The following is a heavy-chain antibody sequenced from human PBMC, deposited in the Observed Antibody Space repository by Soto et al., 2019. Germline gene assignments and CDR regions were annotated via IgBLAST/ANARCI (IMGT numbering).Heavy chain of an antibody. CDR3: ARGAPTTGTTGPYYYSMDV. D-gene: IGHD1-1*01. Sequence: ASVKVSCKASGYTFTSYAMHWVRQAPGQRLEGMGWINAGNGNTKYSQKFQGRVTITRDTSASTAYMELSSLRSEDTAVYYCARGAPTTGTTGPYYYSMDVWGQGTTVTVSS. CDR2: INAGNGNT. CDR1: GYTFTSYA. J-gene: IGHJ6*02. V-gene: IGHV1-3*01.